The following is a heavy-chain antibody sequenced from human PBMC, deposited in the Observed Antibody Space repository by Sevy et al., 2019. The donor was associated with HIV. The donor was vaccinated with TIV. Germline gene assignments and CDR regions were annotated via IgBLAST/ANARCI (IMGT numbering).Heavy chain of an antibody. CDR3: AGNGGYNFDY. CDR2: IGGSGGST. D-gene: IGHD4-17*01. J-gene: IGHJ4*02. Sequence: GGSLRLSCAASGFTFSSYAMSWVRQAPGKGLEWVSAIGGSGGSTYYADSVKGRFTISRDNSKNTLYLQMNSLRAEDTAVYYCAGNGGYNFDYWGQGTLVTVSS. CDR1: GFTFSSYA. V-gene: IGHV3-23*01.